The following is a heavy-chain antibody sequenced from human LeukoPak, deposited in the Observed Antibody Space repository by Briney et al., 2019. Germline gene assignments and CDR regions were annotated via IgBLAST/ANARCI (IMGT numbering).Heavy chain of an antibody. CDR1: GFTFSSYA. Sequence: GGSLRLSCAASGFTFSSYAMSWVRQAPGKGLEWVSAISGSGGSTYYADSVKGRFTISRDNSKNTLYPQMNSLRAEDTAVYYCAKESRDIVVVPAAIYDYWGQGTLVTVSS. D-gene: IGHD2-2*02. CDR2: ISGSGGST. CDR3: AKESRDIVVVPAAIYDY. J-gene: IGHJ4*02. V-gene: IGHV3-23*01.